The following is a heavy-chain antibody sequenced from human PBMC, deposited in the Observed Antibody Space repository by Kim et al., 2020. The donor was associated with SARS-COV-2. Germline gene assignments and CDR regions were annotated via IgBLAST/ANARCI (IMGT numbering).Heavy chain of an antibody. V-gene: IGHV4-34*01. CDR3: ARGLRYSYGYYYYGMDV. J-gene: IGHJ6*02. D-gene: IGHD5-18*01. Sequence: LRGPVTISVDTSKNQFSLKLSSVTAADTAVYYCARGLRYSYGYYYYGMDVWGQGTTVTVSS.